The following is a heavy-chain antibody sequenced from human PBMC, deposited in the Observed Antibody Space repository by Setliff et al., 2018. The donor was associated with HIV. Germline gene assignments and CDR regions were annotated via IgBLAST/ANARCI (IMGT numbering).Heavy chain of an antibody. J-gene: IGHJ5*02. CDR1: GGSMKNFY. V-gene: IGHV4-59*01. D-gene: IGHD3-10*01. CDR2: IHYSGIV. Sequence: SETLSLTCSVSGGSMKNFYWTWVWQVPGGRLQWIGHIHYSGIVNYSPSLSSRLTISAQTSKNQSSLTLKSVTTADTALYFCARVAKDSSFFSTSGPSYFDPWGHGTLVTVS. CDR3: ARVAKDSSFFSTSGPSYFDP.